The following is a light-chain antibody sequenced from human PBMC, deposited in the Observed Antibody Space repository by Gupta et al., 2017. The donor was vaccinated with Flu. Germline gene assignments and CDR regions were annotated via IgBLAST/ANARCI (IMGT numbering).Light chain of an antibody. V-gene: IGKV2-28*01. CDR3: MQDVQEPHS. CDR2: LGT. J-gene: IGKJ2*03. CDR1: QSRVHGNGINS. Sequence: VTPGEPAAISCRSSQSRVHGNGINSVTWYLQKSGQAPQFLMYLGTSRATGVPDRFSGSGSGTDFTLKVSRVEAEDAGVYYCMQDVQEPHSFGGGTKVEIK.